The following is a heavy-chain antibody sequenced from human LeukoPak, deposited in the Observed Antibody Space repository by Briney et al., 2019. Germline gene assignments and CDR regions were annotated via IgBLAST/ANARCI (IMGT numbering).Heavy chain of an antibody. V-gene: IGHV4-39*07. CDR1: GGSISNASHY. Sequence: SETLSLTCTVSGGSISNASHYWGWIRQPPGKGLEWIGSIYYTRSTYYNLSLKSRVTLSVDTSKNQLSLKLSSVTAADTAIYYCANEWGGTGNWRGRSENCFDSWGQGTLVTVSS. J-gene: IGHJ5*01. CDR2: IYYTRST. D-gene: IGHD1-26*01. CDR3: ANEWGGTGNWRGRSENCFDS.